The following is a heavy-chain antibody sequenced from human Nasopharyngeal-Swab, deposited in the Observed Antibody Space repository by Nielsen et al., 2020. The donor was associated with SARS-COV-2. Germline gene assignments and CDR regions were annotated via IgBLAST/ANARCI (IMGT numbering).Heavy chain of an antibody. V-gene: IGHV4-59*13. Sequence: GSLRLSCTVSGGSISSYYWSWIRQPPGKGLEWIGCVDSSGSTNYKPSLKSRVTISADTSKNQFSLKLTTVTAADTAVYYCARWSTISRFFDFWGQGTQVTVSS. CDR1: GGSISSYY. J-gene: IGHJ4*02. CDR2: VDSSGST. CDR3: ARWSTISRFFDF. D-gene: IGHD1-26*01.